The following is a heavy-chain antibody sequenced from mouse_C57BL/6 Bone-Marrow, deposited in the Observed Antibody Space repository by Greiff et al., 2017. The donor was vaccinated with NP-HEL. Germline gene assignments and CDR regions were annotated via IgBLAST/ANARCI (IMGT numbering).Heavy chain of an antibody. V-gene: IGHV1-82*01. D-gene: IGHD6-2*01. Sequence: QVQLQQSGPELVKPGASVKISCKASGYAFSSSWMNWVKQRPGKGLEWIGRIYPGDGDTNYNGKFKGKATLTADKSSSTAYMQLSSLTSEDSAVYFCARPSLAWFAYWGQGTLVTVSA. CDR3: ARPSLAWFAY. CDR2: IYPGDGDT. CDR1: GYAFSSSW. J-gene: IGHJ3*01.